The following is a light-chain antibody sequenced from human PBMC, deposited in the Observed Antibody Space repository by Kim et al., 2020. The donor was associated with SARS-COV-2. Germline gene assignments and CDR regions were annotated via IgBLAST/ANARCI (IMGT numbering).Light chain of an antibody. CDR2: GSM. CDR1: TTNIGTNV. CDR3: ATWDDSLTGFV. J-gene: IGLJ1*01. Sequence: GKMVTSACSGSTTNIGTNVVNWYQQLPGTGPKLLIYGSMHRPSGVPDRFSGSKSGTSASLAISGLQSEDEADYFCATWDDSLTGFVLGTGTKVTVL. V-gene: IGLV1-44*01.